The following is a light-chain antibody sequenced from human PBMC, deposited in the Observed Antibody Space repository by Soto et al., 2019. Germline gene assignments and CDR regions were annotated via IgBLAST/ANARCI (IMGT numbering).Light chain of an antibody. J-gene: IGKJ5*01. CDR2: LAS. CDR3: QQSYGPPLT. V-gene: IGKV1-39*01. Sequence: DIQMTQSPSSLSAFVGDRVTITCRASQTISNYLNWYQQRPGKAPKLLIYLASSLQSGVPSRFGGSGSGTDFTLTISSLQPEDSATYYCQQSYGPPLTFGEGPRLDIK. CDR1: QTISNY.